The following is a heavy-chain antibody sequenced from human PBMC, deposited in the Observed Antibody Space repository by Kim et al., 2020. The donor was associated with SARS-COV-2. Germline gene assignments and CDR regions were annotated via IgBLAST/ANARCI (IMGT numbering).Heavy chain of an antibody. V-gene: IGHV4-34*01. J-gene: IGHJ6*02. CDR3: ARGFIYCSGGSCPSYYYYYGMDV. CDR1: GGSFSGYY. Sequence: SETLSLTCAVYGGSFSGYYWSWIRQPPGKGLEWIGEINHSGSTNYNPSLKSRVTISVDTSKNQFSLKLSSVTAADTAVYYCARGFIYCSGGSCPSYYYYYGMDVWGQGTTVTVSS. CDR2: INHSGST. D-gene: IGHD2-15*01.